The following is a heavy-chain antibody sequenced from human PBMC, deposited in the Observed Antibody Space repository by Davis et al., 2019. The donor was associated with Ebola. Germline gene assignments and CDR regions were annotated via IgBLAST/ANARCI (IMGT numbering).Heavy chain of an antibody. CDR2: INPNSGGT. Sequence: AASVKVSCKASGYTFTGYYMHWVRQAPGQGLEWMGRINPNSGGTNYAQKFQGRVTMTRDTSISTAYMELSSLRSEDTAVYYCARDYPRARYYGSGIGSLFYYFGMDVWGQGTTVIVSS. J-gene: IGHJ6*02. CDR1: GYTFTGYY. CDR3: ARDYPRARYYGSGIGSLFYYFGMDV. D-gene: IGHD3-10*01. V-gene: IGHV1-2*06.